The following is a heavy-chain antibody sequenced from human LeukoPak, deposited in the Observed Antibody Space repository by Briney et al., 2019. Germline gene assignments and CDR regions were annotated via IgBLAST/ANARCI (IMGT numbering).Heavy chain of an antibody. CDR2: INPNSGGT. Sequence: GASVKGSCKASGYTFTGYYMHWVRQTPGQGLEWMGWINPNSGGTNYAQKFQGRVTMTRDTSISTAYMELSRLRSDDTAVYYCAREGTRYYYYMDVWGKGTTVTVSS. CDR3: AREGTRYYYYMDV. J-gene: IGHJ6*03. CDR1: GYTFTGYY. D-gene: IGHD3/OR15-3a*01. V-gene: IGHV1-2*02.